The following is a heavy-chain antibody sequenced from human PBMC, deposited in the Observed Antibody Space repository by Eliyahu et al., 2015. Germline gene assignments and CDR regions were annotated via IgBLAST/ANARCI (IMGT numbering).Heavy chain of an antibody. CDR2: IYYSGTT. V-gene: IGHV4-59*08. D-gene: IGHD3-16*01. CDR3: ARQGENSEWSFFDY. Sequence: QVQLQESGPGLVEPSETLSLTCSVSGGSISSYYWSWLRQPPGMGLEWIGYIYYSGTTNYNPPLKSRVTISLDTSKKQFSLNLNSVTAADSAVYYCARQGENSEWSFFDYWGQGTLVTVSS. J-gene: IGHJ4*02. CDR1: GGSISSYY.